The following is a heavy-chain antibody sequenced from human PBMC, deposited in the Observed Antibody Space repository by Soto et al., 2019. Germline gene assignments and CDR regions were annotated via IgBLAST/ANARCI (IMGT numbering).Heavy chain of an antibody. CDR2: INPNSGGT. Sequence: GASVKVSCKASGYTFTGYYMHWVRQAPGQGLEWMGWINPNSGGTNYAQKFQGWVTMTRDTSISTVYMELNRLTSDDTAVYYCARGEGYSSSSGDHYYYYGMDVWGQGTTVTVS. CDR3: ARGEGYSSSSGDHYYYYGMDV. CDR1: GYTFTGYY. D-gene: IGHD6-6*01. J-gene: IGHJ6*02. V-gene: IGHV1-2*04.